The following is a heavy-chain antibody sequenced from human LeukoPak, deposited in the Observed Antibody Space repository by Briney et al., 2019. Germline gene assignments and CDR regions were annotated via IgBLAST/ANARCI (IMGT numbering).Heavy chain of an antibody. CDR1: GGSISSGGYY. CDR2: IYHSGST. V-gene: IGHV4-30-2*01. D-gene: IGHD4-23*01. J-gene: IGHJ3*02. CDR3: ARHGGGNSGAFDI. Sequence: PSQTLSLTCTVSGGSISSGGYYWSWIRQPPGKGLEWIGYIYHSGSTYYNPSLKSRVTISVDRSKNQFSLKLSSVTAADTAVYYCARHGGGNSGAFDIWGQGTMVTVSS.